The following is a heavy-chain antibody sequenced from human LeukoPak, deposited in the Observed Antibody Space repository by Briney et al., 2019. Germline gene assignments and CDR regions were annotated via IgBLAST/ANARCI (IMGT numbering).Heavy chain of an antibody. D-gene: IGHD6-19*01. CDR3: AKSRGRAVADSFDS. CDR1: GLTLSGYA. Sequence: GGSLRLSCAASGLTLSGYAMTWVRQAPGKGLEWVSSISSRDDTAYYADSVRGRFTISRDTYKTVLHLQMNNLRAEDTALYYCAKSRGRAVADSFDSWGRGTLVTVSA. V-gene: IGHV3-23*01. J-gene: IGHJ4*02. CDR2: ISSRDDTA.